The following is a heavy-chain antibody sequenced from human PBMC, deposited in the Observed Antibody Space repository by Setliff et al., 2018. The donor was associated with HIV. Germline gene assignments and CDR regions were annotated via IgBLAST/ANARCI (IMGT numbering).Heavy chain of an antibody. D-gene: IGHD1-1*01. Sequence: SGPTLVNPTQTLTLTCTFSGFSLSSSGVGVGWIRQPPGKALECLAIIYWNDDKRYSPSLRSRLTITKGTSKNQVVLTMTNMDPVDTATYYCAREGYAFDIWGQGTMVTVSS. CDR1: GFSLSSSGVG. V-gene: IGHV2-5*01. CDR3: AREGYAFDI. CDR2: IYWNDDK. J-gene: IGHJ3*02.